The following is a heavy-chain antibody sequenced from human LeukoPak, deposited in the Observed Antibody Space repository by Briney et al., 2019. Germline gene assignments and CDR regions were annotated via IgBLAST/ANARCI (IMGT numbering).Heavy chain of an antibody. Sequence: PGGSLRLSCAASGFTFSSYAMHWVRQAPGKGLEWVAVISYDGSNKYYADSVKGRFTISRDNSKNTLYLQMNSLRAEDTAVYYCARGYSSGWSGELDYWGQGTLVTVSS. D-gene: IGHD6-19*01. V-gene: IGHV3-30-3*01. J-gene: IGHJ4*02. CDR1: GFTFSSYA. CDR3: ARGYSSGWSGELDY. CDR2: ISYDGSNK.